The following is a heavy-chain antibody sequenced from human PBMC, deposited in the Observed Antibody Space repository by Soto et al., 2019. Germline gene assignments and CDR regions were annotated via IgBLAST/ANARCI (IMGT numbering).Heavy chain of an antibody. J-gene: IGHJ4*01. V-gene: IGHV3-23*01. CDR2: IATTGETT. D-gene: IGHD2-21*01. CDR1: GFTFNTYD. Sequence: EVQLLESGGGLVQPGGSLRLFCAASGFTFNTYDMSWVRQAPGTGLEWVSSIATTGETTFYADSVRGRFTISRDNSKNTLFLQINTLRADDTVIYYCVRHWGGWGHGTLVTVSS. CDR3: VRHWGG.